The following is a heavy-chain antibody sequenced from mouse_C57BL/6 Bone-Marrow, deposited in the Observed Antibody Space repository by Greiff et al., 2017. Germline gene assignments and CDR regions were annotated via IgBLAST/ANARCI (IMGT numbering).Heavy chain of an antibody. Sequence: EVKVEESGPGLVKPSQSLSLTCSVTGYSITSGYYWNWIRQFPGNKLEWMGYISYDGSNNYNPSLKNRISITRDTSKNQFFLKLNSVTTEDTATYYCAREATVVARSYWYFDVWGTGTTVTVSS. CDR2: ISYDGSN. CDR3: AREATVVARSYWYFDV. J-gene: IGHJ1*03. D-gene: IGHD1-1*01. V-gene: IGHV3-6*01. CDR1: GYSITSGYY.